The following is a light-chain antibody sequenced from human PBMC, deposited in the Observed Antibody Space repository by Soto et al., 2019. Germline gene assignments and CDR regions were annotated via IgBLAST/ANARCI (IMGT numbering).Light chain of an antibody. J-gene: IGKJ3*01. CDR3: QQYNSGGFT. CDR1: QSISNW. CDR2: KAS. V-gene: IGKV1-5*03. Sequence: DIQMTQSPSTLSASVGDRVNITCRASQSISNWLAWYQQKPGKAPKLLIYKASSLESGVPSRFSGSGSGTEFTLTISSLQPDDFATYYCQQYNSGGFTFGPGTNVDIK.